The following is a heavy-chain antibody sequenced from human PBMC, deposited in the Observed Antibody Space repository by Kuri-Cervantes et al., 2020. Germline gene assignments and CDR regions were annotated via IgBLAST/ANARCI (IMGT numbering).Heavy chain of an antibody. Sequence: GSLRLSCTVSGGSISSYYWSWIRQPPGKGLEWIGYIYYSGSTYYNPSLKSRVTISVDTSKNQFSLKLSSVTAADTAVYYCARDRTIAAAGGNWGQGTLVTVSS. CDR3: ARDRTIAAAGGN. V-gene: IGHV4-59*12. CDR1: GGSISSYY. J-gene: IGHJ4*02. CDR2: IYYSGST. D-gene: IGHD6-13*01.